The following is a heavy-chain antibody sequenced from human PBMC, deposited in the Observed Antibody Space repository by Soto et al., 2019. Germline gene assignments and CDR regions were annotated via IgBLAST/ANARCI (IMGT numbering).Heavy chain of an antibody. CDR3: AREGQGLGRAFDI. CDR1: GFTFTSSA. D-gene: IGHD1-1*01. J-gene: IGHJ3*02. V-gene: IGHV1-58*01. CDR2: IVVGSGNT. Sequence: SVKVSCKASGFTFTSSAVQWVRQARGQRLEWIGWIVVGSGNTNYAQKFQERVTITRDMSTSTVYMELNYVKTEDTAIYYCAREGQGLGRAFDIWGQGTMVTVSS.